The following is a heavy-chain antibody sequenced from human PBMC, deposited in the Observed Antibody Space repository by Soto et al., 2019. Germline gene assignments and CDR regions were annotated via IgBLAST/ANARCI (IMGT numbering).Heavy chain of an antibody. V-gene: IGHV3-23*01. CDR1: GFTFSSYA. CDR3: ATFGGIIVPQGGLAAFDI. Sequence: EVQLLESGGGLVQPGGSLRLSCAASGFTFSSYAMSWVRQAPGKGLEWVAAISGSGGSTYYADSVKGRFTISRDNSKNTLYLQMNSLRAEDTAVYYCATFGGIIVPQGGLAAFDIWGQGTMVTVSS. CDR2: ISGSGGST. J-gene: IGHJ3*02. D-gene: IGHD3-3*01.